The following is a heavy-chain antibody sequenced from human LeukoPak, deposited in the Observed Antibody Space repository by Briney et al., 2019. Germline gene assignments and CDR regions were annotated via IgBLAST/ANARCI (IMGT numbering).Heavy chain of an antibody. CDR2: IRSKAYGGTT. D-gene: IGHD1-26*01. CDR1: GFTFGDYS. CDR3: TRGRRATHDY. V-gene: IGHV3-49*04. Sequence: GGSLRLSCTASGFTFGDYSMNWVRQAPGKGLECVGFIRSKAYGGTTEYAASVKGRFTISRDDSKSIAYLQMNSLKTEDTAVYYCTRGRRATHDYWGQGTLVTVSS. J-gene: IGHJ4*02.